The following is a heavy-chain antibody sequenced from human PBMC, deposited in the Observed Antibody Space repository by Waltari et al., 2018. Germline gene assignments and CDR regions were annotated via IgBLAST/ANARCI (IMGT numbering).Heavy chain of an antibody. CDR1: GGSISGGYS. CDR3: AREAGQLGIDY. D-gene: IGHD7-27*01. J-gene: IGHJ4*02. CDR2: SYHSGRT. V-gene: IGHV4-30-2*01. Sequence: QLQLQESGSGLVKPSQTLSLTCAVSGGSISGGYSWSWIRQPPGKGLEWIGYSYHSGRTSSNPSLKTRVTISVDKSKNQFSLKLNSVTAADTAVYYCAREAGQLGIDYWGQGILVTVSS.